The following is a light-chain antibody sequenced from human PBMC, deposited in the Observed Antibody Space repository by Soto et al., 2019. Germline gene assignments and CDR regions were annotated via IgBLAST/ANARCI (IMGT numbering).Light chain of an antibody. CDR3: QQDGRSVT. J-gene: IGKJ4*01. CDR2: DTS. Sequence: EIVLTQSPGTLSLSPGERATLSCRASQSVSSGYLAWYQQKPGQAPRLLIYDTSTRATGIPDRFSGSGSGTDFTLTISRLEPEDFAVYYWQQDGRSVTFGGGTKVEIK. V-gene: IGKV3-20*01. CDR1: QSVSSGY.